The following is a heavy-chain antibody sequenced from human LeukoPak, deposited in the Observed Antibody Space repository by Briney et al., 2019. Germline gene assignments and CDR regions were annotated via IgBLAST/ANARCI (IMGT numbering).Heavy chain of an antibody. J-gene: IGHJ6*04. CDR1: GYTFTSYY. CDR3: ARDLLRVAAPDYYYYGMDV. Sequence: ASVKVSCKASGYTFTSYYMHWVRQAPGQGPEWMGIINPSGGSTSYAQKFQGRVTMTRDTSTSTVYMELSSLRSEDTAVYYCARDLLRVAAPDYYYYGMDVWGKGTTVTVSS. CDR2: INPSGGST. V-gene: IGHV1-46*01. D-gene: IGHD6-13*01.